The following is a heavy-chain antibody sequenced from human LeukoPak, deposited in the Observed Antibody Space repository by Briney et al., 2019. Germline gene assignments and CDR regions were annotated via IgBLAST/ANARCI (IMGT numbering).Heavy chain of an antibody. D-gene: IGHD2-15*01. V-gene: IGHV3-23*01. CDR3: AKQLGYCSDGSCYFPY. Sequence: GGSLRLSCAASGFTFSSSAMSWVRQAPGKGLEWVSAISNNGGYTNYADSVQGRFTISRDNSKSTLCLQMNSLRAEDTAVYYCAKQLGYCSDGSCYFPYWGQGTLVTVSS. J-gene: IGHJ4*02. CDR1: GFTFSSSA. CDR2: ISNNGGYT.